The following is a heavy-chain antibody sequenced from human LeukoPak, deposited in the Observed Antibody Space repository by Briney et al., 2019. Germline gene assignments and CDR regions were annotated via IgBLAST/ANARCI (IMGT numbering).Heavy chain of an antibody. D-gene: IGHD3-10*01. CDR3: ARGPGSRGIFDY. Sequence: GGSLRLSCVASGFTFSSSWMSWVRRAPGKGLEWVANIKQDGTEEYYVDSVRGQFSISKDNAKNSLYLQMNSLRAEDTAVYYCARGPGSRGIFDYWGQGTLVTVSS. J-gene: IGHJ4*02. V-gene: IGHV3-7*03. CDR2: IKQDGTEE. CDR1: GFTFSSSW.